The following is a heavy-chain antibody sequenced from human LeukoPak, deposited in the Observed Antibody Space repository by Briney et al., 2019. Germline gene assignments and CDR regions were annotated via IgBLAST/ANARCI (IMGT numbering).Heavy chain of an antibody. V-gene: IGHV1-2*02. Sequence: ASVKVSCTASGYTFTVYYMRWVRQAPGQGLEWMGCINPNSGGTKYAQKFQGGVTLTRDTSISTAYMELSSLRSEDTAVYYCARDRYYDSSGYYLHDAFDIWGQGTMVTVSS. J-gene: IGHJ3*02. CDR1: GYTFTVYY. CDR3: ARDRYYDSSGYYLHDAFDI. CDR2: INPNSGGT. D-gene: IGHD3-22*01.